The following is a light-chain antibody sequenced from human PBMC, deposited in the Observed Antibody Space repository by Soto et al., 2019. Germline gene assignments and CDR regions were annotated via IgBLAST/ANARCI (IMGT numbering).Light chain of an antibody. CDR2: DAS. J-gene: IGKJ1*01. CDR3: QQYNSHST. CDR1: QSISSW. V-gene: IGKV1-5*01. Sequence: DIQMTQSPSTLSASVGDRVTITCRASQSISSWLAWYKQKPGKAPKLLIYDASSLESGVPSRFSGSGSGTEFTLTIRSLKPDDFATYYCQQYNSHSTVGQGTKLDIK.